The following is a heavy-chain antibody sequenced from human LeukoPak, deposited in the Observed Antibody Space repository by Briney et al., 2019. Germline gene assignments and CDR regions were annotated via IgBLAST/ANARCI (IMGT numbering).Heavy chain of an antibody. D-gene: IGHD1-26*01. CDR2: ISAYNGNT. Sequence: ASVKVSCKASGYTFTTFGITWVRQAPGQGLEWMGWISAYNGNTNYAQKYQDRVTMTTDTTTAYMELRSLISDDTAVYYCARDRGGGSYWAYWGQGSLVTVSS. J-gene: IGHJ4*02. CDR3: ARDRGGGSYWAY. CDR1: GYTFTTFG. V-gene: IGHV1-18*01.